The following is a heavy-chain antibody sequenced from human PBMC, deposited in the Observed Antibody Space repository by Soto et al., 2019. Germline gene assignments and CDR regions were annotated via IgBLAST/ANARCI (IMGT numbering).Heavy chain of an antibody. V-gene: IGHV1-46*01. CDR2: INPSGGST. J-gene: IGHJ6*02. Sequence: ASVKVSCKASGYTFTSYYMHWVRQAPGQGLEWMGIINPSGGSTSYAQKFQGRVTMTRDTSTSTVYMELSSLRSEDTAVYYCGRERITIFGVVIKYYYYGMDVWGQGTTVTVSS. CDR1: GYTFTSYY. CDR3: GRERITIFGVVIKYYYYGMDV. D-gene: IGHD3-3*01.